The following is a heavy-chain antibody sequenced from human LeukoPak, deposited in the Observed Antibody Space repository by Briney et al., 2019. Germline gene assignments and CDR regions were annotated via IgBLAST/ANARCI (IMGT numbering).Heavy chain of an antibody. CDR1: GYTFTSNF. CDR2: INPIGGDT. Sequence: ASVKVSCKASGYTFTSNFMYWVRQAPGQGLEWMGLINPIGGDTNYAQKFQGRVTMTRDTSTSTVYMELSSLRSEDTALYYCARGYCSSASCPPGAYWGQGTLVTVSS. CDR3: ARGYCSSASCPPGAY. V-gene: IGHV1-46*03. D-gene: IGHD2-2*01. J-gene: IGHJ4*02.